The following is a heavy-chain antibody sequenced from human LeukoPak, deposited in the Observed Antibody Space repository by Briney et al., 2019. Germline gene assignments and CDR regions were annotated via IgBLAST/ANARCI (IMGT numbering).Heavy chain of an antibody. CDR3: AKVGTTHIRSYFDL. CDR1: GGSIRSSYYY. V-gene: IGHV4-39*01. D-gene: IGHD1-14*01. CDR2: IYDSGST. J-gene: IGHJ4*02. Sequence: SETLSLTCTVSGGSIRSSYYYWGWIRQPPGKGLEWIGSIYDSGSTYYNPSLKSRVTISVGTSKNQFSLKLNSVTAADTAVYYCAKVGTTHIRSYFDLWGQGTLVTVSS.